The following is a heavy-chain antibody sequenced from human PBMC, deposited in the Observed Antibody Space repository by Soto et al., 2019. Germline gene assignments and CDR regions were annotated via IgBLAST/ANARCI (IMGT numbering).Heavy chain of an antibody. V-gene: IGHV4-39*01. D-gene: IGHD3-3*01. CDR1: GGSISGSTYF. CDR3: ARLSTIFGVDSIRGPSYYFDS. CDR2: IYSGGRT. Sequence: SETLSLTCTVSGGSISGSTYFWGWIRQPPGKGLEWIGSIYSGGRTYYNPSLKSRVPISVDTSKNQFSLKLTSVTAADTAVYFCARLSTIFGVDSIRGPSYYFDSWGQGTLVTVSS. J-gene: IGHJ4*02.